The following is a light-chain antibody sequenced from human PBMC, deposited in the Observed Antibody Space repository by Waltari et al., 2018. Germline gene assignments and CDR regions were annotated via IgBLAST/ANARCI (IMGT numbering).Light chain of an antibody. J-gene: IGLJ3*02. V-gene: IGLV3-21*04. CDR3: QVWDDVTDSGV. CDR1: NIGSKS. CDR2: YDS. Sequence: YVLTQPPSVSVDPGKTARLPCGGDNIGSKSVNWYQQKPGQAPVFVMLYDSDRPSEIPERFSGSNSGNTATLTISWVEAGDEADYHCQVWDDVTDSGVFGGGTKLTVL.